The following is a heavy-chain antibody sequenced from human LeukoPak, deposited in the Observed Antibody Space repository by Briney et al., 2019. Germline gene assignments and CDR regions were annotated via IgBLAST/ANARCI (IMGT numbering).Heavy chain of an antibody. D-gene: IGHD3-16*01. Sequence: PSETLSLTCTVSGGSISSSSYYWGWIRQPPGKGLEWIGSIYYSGSTYYNPSLKSRVTISVDTSKNQFSLKLSSVTAADTAAYYCATTIGLMITLQINDYWGQGTLVTVSS. CDR1: GGSISSSSYY. CDR3: ATTIGLMITLQINDY. J-gene: IGHJ4*02. CDR2: IYYSGST. V-gene: IGHV4-39*01.